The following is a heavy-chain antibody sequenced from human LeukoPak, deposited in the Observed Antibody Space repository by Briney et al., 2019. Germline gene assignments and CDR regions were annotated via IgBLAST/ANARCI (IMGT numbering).Heavy chain of an antibody. J-gene: IGHJ4*02. CDR1: GFTFSTYG. CDR2: IWYDGTDK. Sequence: GESLRLSCAASGFTFSTYGMHWVRQAPGKGLEWVAVIWYDGTDKYYADSVKGRFTISRDNSKNILYLQMNSLRVEDTAVYYCARIYSTSWKYFDYWGQGTLVTVSS. CDR3: ARIYSTSWKYFDY. V-gene: IGHV3-33*01. D-gene: IGHD6-13*01.